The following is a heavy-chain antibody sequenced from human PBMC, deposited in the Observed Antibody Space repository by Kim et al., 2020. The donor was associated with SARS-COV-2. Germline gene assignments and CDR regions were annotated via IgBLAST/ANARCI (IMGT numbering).Heavy chain of an antibody. D-gene: IGHD4-17*01. Sequence: GGSLRLSCAASGFTFSSYGMHWVRQAPGKGLEWVAVIWYDGSNKYYADSVKGRFTISRDNSKNTLYLQMNSLRAEDTAVYYCARGPNYGDFDYWGQGTLVTVSS. V-gene: IGHV3-33*01. CDR2: IWYDGSNK. J-gene: IGHJ4*02. CDR1: GFTFSSYG. CDR3: ARGPNYGDFDY.